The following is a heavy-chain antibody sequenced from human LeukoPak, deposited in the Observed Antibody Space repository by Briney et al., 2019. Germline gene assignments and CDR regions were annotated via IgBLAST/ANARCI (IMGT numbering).Heavy chain of an antibody. CDR2: IYYSGST. Sequence: SETLSLTCTVSGGSISSGGYYWSWIHQHPGRGLEWIGYIYYSGSTYYNPSLKSRVTISVDTSKNQFSLKLSSVTAADTAVYYCARHHPRLLNWFDPWGQGTLVTVSS. CDR1: GGSISSGGYY. D-gene: IGHD1-14*01. J-gene: IGHJ5*02. CDR3: ARHHPRLLNWFDP. V-gene: IGHV4-31*03.